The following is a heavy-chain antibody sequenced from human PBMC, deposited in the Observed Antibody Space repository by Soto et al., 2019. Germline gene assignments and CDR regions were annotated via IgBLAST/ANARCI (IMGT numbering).Heavy chain of an antibody. J-gene: IGHJ1*01. CDR1: GGSISSGAYY. CDR2: IYYSGST. Sequence: QVQLQESGPGLVKPSQTLSLTCTVSGGSISSGAYYWSWIRQHPGKGLEWIGYIYYSGSTYYNPSLKSRVTVSLDXXKNQFSLKLSSVTAADTAVYYCAIYDSSGSRGFQHWGQGTLVTVSS. V-gene: IGHV4-31*03. D-gene: IGHD3-22*01. CDR3: AIYDSSGSRGFQH.